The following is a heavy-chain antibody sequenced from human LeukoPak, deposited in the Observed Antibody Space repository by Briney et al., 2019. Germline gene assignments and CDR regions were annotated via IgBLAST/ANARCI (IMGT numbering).Heavy chain of an antibody. D-gene: IGHD1-26*01. CDR1: GVAFSTDR. CDR2: IHSDGSTT. Sequence: GGSLRLSCAASGVAFSTDRMHWVCQAPGKGLVWVSRIHSDGSTTSYADSVKGRFTISRDNAKNTLYLHMDSLRAVDSAVYYFSRGKRELLPFDCWGQGTLVTVSS. V-gene: IGHV3-74*01. J-gene: IGHJ4*02. CDR3: SRGKRELLPFDC.